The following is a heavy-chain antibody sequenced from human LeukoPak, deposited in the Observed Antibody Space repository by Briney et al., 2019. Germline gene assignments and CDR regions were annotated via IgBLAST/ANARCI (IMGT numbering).Heavy chain of an antibody. J-gene: IGHJ4*02. CDR3: ARAHYCDSSGLDF. CDR2: ISSSGSTI. V-gene: IGHV3-48*03. Sequence: GGSLRLSCAASGFTFSSYAMSWVRQAPGKGLEWVSYISSSGSTIYYADSLKGRFTISRDNAKNSLYLQMNSLRAEDTAVYYCARAHYCDSSGLDFWGQGTLVTVSS. D-gene: IGHD3-22*01. CDR1: GFTFSSYA.